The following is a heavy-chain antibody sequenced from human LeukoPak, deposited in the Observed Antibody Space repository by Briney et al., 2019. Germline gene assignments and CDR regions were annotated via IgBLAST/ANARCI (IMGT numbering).Heavy chain of an antibody. D-gene: IGHD6-13*01. CDR2: IYYSGST. V-gene: IGHV4-39*02. J-gene: IGHJ3*02. Sequence: SETLSLTCTVSGGSISSSSYYWGWIRQPPGKGREGIGSIYYSGSTYYNPSLKSRVTISVDTSKNHFSLKLSSVTAADTAVYYCASERGYSSSWSDAFDIWGQGTMVTVSS. CDR3: ASERGYSSSWSDAFDI. CDR1: GGSISSSSYY.